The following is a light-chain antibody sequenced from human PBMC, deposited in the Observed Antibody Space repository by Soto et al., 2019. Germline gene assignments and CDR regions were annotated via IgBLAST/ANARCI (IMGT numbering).Light chain of an antibody. CDR2: DAS. Sequence: DIQMTQSPSTLSASVGDRVTITCRASQSISTWLAWYQQKPGKAPKVLIHDASSLESGVPLRFSGSASGTEFTLTISSLQPDDFATYYCQQYNSYPLTFGGGTKVEIK. V-gene: IGKV1-5*01. CDR3: QQYNSYPLT. J-gene: IGKJ4*01. CDR1: QSISTW.